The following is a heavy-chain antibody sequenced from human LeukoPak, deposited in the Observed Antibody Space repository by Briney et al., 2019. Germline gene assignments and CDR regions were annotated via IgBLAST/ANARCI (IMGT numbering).Heavy chain of an antibody. V-gene: IGHV4-59*08. CDR1: GGSISGSY. Sequence: SETLSLTCTVSGGSISGSYWGWIRQPPGKGLEWIGYIHYSGSATYNPSLKNRVTMSLDISKNQFSLKLSSVTAADTAVYYCARSKKGYSYGPFDYWGQGTLVTVSS. CDR2: IHYSGSA. D-gene: IGHD5-18*01. CDR3: ARSKKGYSYGPFDY. J-gene: IGHJ4*02.